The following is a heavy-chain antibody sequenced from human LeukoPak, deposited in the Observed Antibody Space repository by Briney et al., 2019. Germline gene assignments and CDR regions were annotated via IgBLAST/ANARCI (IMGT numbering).Heavy chain of an antibody. CDR3: ARLRGVLLRYYYMDV. Sequence: SETLSLTCTVSGGSITSYYWSWIRQPPGKGLEWIGYIYYSGSTNYNPSLKSRVTISVDTSKNQFSLKLSSVTAADTAVYYCARLRGVLLRYYYMDVWGKGTTVTVSS. J-gene: IGHJ6*03. CDR2: IYYSGST. CDR1: GGSITSYY. V-gene: IGHV4-59*01. D-gene: IGHD3-10*01.